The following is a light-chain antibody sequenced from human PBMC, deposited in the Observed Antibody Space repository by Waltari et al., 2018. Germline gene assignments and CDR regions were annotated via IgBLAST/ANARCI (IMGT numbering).Light chain of an antibody. CDR2: NVS. Sequence: QSALTQPASVSGSPGQSITIACTGTRSDIGYYTYVSWYQQHPGKAPKLMISNVSNRPSGLSNRFSGSKSGNTASLTISGLQAEDEADYYCSSYTTSSTVVFGGGTKLTVL. J-gene: IGLJ2*01. V-gene: IGLV2-14*03. CDR1: RSDIGYYTY. CDR3: SSYTTSSTVV.